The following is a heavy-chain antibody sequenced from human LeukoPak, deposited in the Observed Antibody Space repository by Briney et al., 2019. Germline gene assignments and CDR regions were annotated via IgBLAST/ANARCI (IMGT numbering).Heavy chain of an antibody. D-gene: IGHD2-8*02. CDR3: TVQVVPSDNWFDP. V-gene: IGHV3-49*03. Sequence: PGGSLRLSCTASGFTFGDYAMSWFRQAPGKGLEWVGFIRSKAYGGTAEYAASVKGTFSISRDDSKSIAYLQLNSLRTEDTAVYYCTVQVVPSDNWFDPWGQGTLVTVSS. J-gene: IGHJ5*02. CDR1: GFTFGDYA. CDR2: IRSKAYGGTA.